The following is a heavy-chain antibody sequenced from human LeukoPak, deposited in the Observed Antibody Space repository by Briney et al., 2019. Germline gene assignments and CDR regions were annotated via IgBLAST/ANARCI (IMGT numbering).Heavy chain of an antibody. D-gene: IGHD2-21*01. CDR1: GGSISSSSYY. CDR3: ARNIRYCGGDCYQTVFDY. CDR2: IYYSGST. J-gene: IGHJ4*02. V-gene: IGHV4-39*01. Sequence: SETLSLTCTVSGGSISSSSYYWGWIRQPPGQGLEWIGSIYYSGSTYYNPSLKSRVTISVDTSKNQFSLKLSSVTAADTAVYYCARNIRYCGGDCYQTVFDYWGQGTLVTVSS.